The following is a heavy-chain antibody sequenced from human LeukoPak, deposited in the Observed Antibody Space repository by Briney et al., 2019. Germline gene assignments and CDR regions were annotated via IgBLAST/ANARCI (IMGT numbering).Heavy chain of an antibody. CDR3: ARVIGDYSYYFDY. CDR1: GGSISSGDYY. CDR2: IYYSGST. Sequence: SETLSLTCTVSGGSISSGDYYWSWIRQPPWKGLEWIGYIYYSGSTYYNPSLKSRVTISVDTSKNQFSLKLSSVTAADTAVYYCARVIGDYSYYFDYWGQGTLVTVSS. D-gene: IGHD4-17*01. J-gene: IGHJ4*02. V-gene: IGHV4-30-4*01.